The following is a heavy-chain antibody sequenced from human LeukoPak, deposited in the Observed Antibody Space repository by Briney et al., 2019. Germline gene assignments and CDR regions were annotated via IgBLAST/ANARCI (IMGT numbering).Heavy chain of an antibody. CDR3: ARSKAHLSTSWYGTWFDP. CDR1: GASISTYY. J-gene: IGHJ5*02. D-gene: IGHD2-2*01. V-gene: IGHV4-59*08. Sequence: SETLSLTCTVSGASISTYYWSWIRQPPGKGLEWLGCIYDTGSTIYNPSLKSGVAISVDTSRNQFSLRLTSVTAADTAVYYWARSKAHLSTSWYGTWFDPWGQGTLVTVSS. CDR2: IYDTGST.